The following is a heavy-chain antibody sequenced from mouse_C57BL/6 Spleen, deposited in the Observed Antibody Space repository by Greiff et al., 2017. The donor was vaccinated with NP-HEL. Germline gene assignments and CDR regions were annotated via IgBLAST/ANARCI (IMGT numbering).Heavy chain of an antibody. CDR3: AREGGYDRRVFDY. CDR2: ISDGGSYT. J-gene: IGHJ2*01. V-gene: IGHV5-4*01. Sequence: VQLQESGGGLVKPGGSLKLSCAASGFTFSSYAMSWVRQTPEKRLEWVATISDGGSYTYYPDNVKGRFTISRDNAKNNLYLQMSHLKSEDTAMYYWAREGGYDRRVFDYWGQGTTLTVSS. D-gene: IGHD2-2*01. CDR1: GFTFSSYA.